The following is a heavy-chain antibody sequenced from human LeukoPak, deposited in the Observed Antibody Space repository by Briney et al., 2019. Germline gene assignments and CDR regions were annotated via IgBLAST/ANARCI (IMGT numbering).Heavy chain of an antibody. Sequence: GGSLRLSCAASGFTFSTYAMHWVRQAPGKGLECVSAISTNGRDTHYADSVKGRFTISRDNSKNTLYLKMGSLRAEDMAVYYCAREGYLTDTRNYVDYWGQGTLVTVSS. CDR1: GFTFSTYA. CDR2: ISTNGRDT. V-gene: IGHV3-64*02. CDR3: AREGYLTDTRNYVDY. D-gene: IGHD3-9*01. J-gene: IGHJ4*02.